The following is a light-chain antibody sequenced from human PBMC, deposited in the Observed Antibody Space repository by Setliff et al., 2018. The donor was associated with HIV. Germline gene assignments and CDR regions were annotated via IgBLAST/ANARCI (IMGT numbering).Light chain of an antibody. Sequence: LTQPPSVSVAPGQTARITCGGSNIGSKSVHWYQQKPGQAPVVVIYYDNDRPSGIPERFSGSNSGNTATLTISRVEAGDEADYYCQVWDSSSDPPCVFATGTKVTVL. J-gene: IGLJ1*01. CDR2: YDN. CDR3: QVWDSSSDPPCV. CDR1: NIGSKS. V-gene: IGLV3-21*04.